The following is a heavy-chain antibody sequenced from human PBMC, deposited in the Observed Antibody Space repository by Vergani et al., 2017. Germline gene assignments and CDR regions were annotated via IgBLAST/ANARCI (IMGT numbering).Heavy chain of an antibody. J-gene: IGHJ4*02. V-gene: IGHV3-21*01. CDR2: ISSSSSSI. CDR1: GFTFSSYS. D-gene: IGHD6-13*01. CDR3: ASSPGYSSSWYYFDY. Sequence: EVQLMESGGGWAQPGGSLRLSCAASGFTFSSYSMNWVRQAPGKGLEWVSSISSSSSSIYYADSVKGRFTISRDNAKNSLYLQMNSLRAEDTAVYYCASSPGYSSSWYYFDYWGQGTLVTVSS.